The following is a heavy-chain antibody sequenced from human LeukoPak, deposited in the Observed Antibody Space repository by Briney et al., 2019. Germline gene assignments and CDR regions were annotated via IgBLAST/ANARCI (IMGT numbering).Heavy chain of an antibody. CDR1: GFTFSSYG. Sequence: GGSLRLSCAASGFTFSSYGMRWVRQAPGKGLEWVAVISYDGSNKYYADSVKGRFTISRDNSKNTLYLQMNSLRAEDTAVYYCARARGYSYGYGPEYWGQGTLVTVSS. CDR3: ARARGYSYGYGPEY. CDR2: ISYDGSNK. D-gene: IGHD5-18*01. J-gene: IGHJ4*02. V-gene: IGHV3-30*03.